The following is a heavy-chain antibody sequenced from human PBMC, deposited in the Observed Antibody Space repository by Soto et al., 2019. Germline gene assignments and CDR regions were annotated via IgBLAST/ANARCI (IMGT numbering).Heavy chain of an antibody. V-gene: IGHV4-59*08. Sequence: SETLSLTCPVSGGSISSYYWSWIRQPPGKGLEWIGYIYYSGSTNYNPSLESRVTISVDTSKNQFSLKLSSVTAADTAVYYCARQALGGVLDYWGQGTLVTVSS. CDR3: ARQALGGVLDY. CDR2: IYYSGST. D-gene: IGHD3-16*01. CDR1: GGSISSYY. J-gene: IGHJ4*02.